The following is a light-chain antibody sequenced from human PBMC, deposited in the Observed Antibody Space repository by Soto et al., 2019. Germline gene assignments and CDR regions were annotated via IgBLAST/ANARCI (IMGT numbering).Light chain of an antibody. J-gene: IGKJ1*01. CDR2: KAS. Sequence: DIQMTQSPSTLSASVGDSVTITCRASQSIPSWLAWYQQKPGKAPKLLIYKASRFESGVPSRFSGSGSGTDFTLTISSLQPDYFAIYYCHLYNTDWTFGQGTKVEIK. V-gene: IGKV1-5*03. CDR3: HLYNTDWT. CDR1: QSIPSW.